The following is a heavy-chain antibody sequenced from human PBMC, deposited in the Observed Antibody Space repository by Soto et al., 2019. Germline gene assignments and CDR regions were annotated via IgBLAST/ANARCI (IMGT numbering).Heavy chain of an antibody. V-gene: IGHV3-30*18. CDR2: ISYDGSNK. D-gene: IGHD3-3*01. Sequence: PGGSLRLSCAASGFTFSSYGMHWVRQAPGKGLEWVAVISYDGSNKYYADSVKGRFTISRDNSKNTLYLQMNSLRAEDTAVYYCAKVRAYYDFWSGNGMDVWGQGTTVTVSS. CDR3: AKVRAYYDFWSGNGMDV. J-gene: IGHJ6*02. CDR1: GFTFSSYG.